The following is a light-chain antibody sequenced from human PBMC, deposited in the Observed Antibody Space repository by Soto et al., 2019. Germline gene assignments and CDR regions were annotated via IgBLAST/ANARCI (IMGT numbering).Light chain of an antibody. CDR2: EVS. CDR3: CSYAGGRSPYV. V-gene: IGLV2-23*02. Sequence: QSVLTQPASVSGSPGQSIPIPCTGTTSDVGSYDLVSWYQQHPGKAPKIMIYEVSKRPSGDSNRFSGSKSGNTASLTISGLQAEDEADSYCCSYAGGRSPYVFGTGTKVTVL. J-gene: IGLJ1*01. CDR1: TSDVGSYDL.